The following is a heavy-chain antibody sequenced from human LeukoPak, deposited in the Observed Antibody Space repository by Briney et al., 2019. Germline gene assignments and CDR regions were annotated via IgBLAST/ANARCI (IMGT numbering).Heavy chain of an antibody. Sequence: ASVKVSCKASGYTFTSYDINWVRQATGQGLEWMGWMNPNSGNTGYAQKFQGRVTMTRNTSISTAYMELSSLRSEDTAVYYCARRYRGLAARPLDYWGQGTLVTVSS. V-gene: IGHV1-8*01. CDR1: GYTFTSYD. CDR2: MNPNSGNT. CDR3: ARRYRGLAARPLDY. D-gene: IGHD6-6*01. J-gene: IGHJ4*02.